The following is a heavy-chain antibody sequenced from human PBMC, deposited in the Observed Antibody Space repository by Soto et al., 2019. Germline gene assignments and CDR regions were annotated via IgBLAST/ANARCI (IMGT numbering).Heavy chain of an antibody. J-gene: IGHJ4*02. CDR1: GHIFSNYW. Sequence: GESLKISCKGSGHIFSNYWISWVRQMPWKGLEWMGIIYPGDSDTRYSPSFQGQVTITVDKSINTAYLQWSRLKASDTAIYYCARQRLWGTSGYYYFENWGQGTLVTVSS. CDR3: ARQRLWGTSGYYYFEN. CDR2: IYPGDSDT. D-gene: IGHD3-22*01. V-gene: IGHV5-51*01.